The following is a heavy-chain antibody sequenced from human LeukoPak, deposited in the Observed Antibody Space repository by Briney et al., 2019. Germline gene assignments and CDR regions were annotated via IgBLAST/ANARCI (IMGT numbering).Heavy chain of an antibody. CDR3: ARDSGYYGSRSYYKYFDY. Sequence: GGSLRLSCAASGFTFSSYWMSWVRQAPGKGLEWVANIKQDGSEKYYVDSVKGRFTISRDNSKNALYLQMNSPRAEDTAVYYCARDSGYYGSRSYYKYFDYWGQGTLVTVSS. D-gene: IGHD3-10*01. J-gene: IGHJ4*02. CDR2: IKQDGSEK. V-gene: IGHV3-7*01. CDR1: GFTFSSYW.